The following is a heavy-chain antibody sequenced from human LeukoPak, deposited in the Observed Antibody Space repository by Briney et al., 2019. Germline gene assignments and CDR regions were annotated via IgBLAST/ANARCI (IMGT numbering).Heavy chain of an antibody. Sequence: ASVKVSCKASGYTFTGYYMHWVRQAPGQGLEWMGRINPNSGGTNYAQKFQGRVTMTRDTSISTAYMELSRLRSDDTAVYYCARGDYAATIVVVMYAFDIWGQGTMVTVSS. CDR2: INPNSGGT. V-gene: IGHV1-2*06. D-gene: IGHD3-22*01. CDR3: ARGDYAATIVVVMYAFDI. CDR1: GYTFTGYY. J-gene: IGHJ3*02.